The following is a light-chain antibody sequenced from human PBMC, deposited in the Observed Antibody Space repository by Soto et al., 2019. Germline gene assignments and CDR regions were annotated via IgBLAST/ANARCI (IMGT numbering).Light chain of an antibody. CDR2: KAS. CDR3: QQYDRFPYT. V-gene: IGKV1-5*03. CDR1: QSISNW. Sequence: DIQMTQSPSTLSASVGDTVTITCRASQSISNWLAWYQQKPGQAPKLLIHKASTLESGVPSRFSGSGSGTEFTLTISSLQPDDFATFHCQQYDRFPYTFGQGTNLEIK. J-gene: IGKJ2*01.